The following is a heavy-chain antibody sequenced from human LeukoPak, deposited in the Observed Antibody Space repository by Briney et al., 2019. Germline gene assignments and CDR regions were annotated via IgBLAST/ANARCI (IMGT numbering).Heavy chain of an antibody. CDR3: ARNYGDLDY. Sequence: ASVKVSCKTSGYIFTAYYIHWVRQAPGQGLEWVGRIHPSSGGTEYAQRFQGRVTVTRDTSISTAYVELSRLTSDDTAIYYCARNYGDLDYWGQGTLVTVSS. D-gene: IGHD4-17*01. V-gene: IGHV1-2*06. CDR1: GYIFTAYY. J-gene: IGHJ4*02. CDR2: IHPSSGGT.